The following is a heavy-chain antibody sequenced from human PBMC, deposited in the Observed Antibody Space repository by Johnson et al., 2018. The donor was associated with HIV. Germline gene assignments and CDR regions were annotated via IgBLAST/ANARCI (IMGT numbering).Heavy chain of an antibody. CDR2: IYSGGST. Sequence: VQLMESGGDLVQPGGSLRLSCAVSGFTVSSNYMSWVRQAPGKGLEWVSVIYSGGSTYYADSVKGRFTISRDNARNSLYLQMNSLRAEDTAVYYCAAGGRTEAVAWGQGTMVTVSS. J-gene: IGHJ3*01. CDR1: GFTVSSNY. V-gene: IGHV3-66*01. CDR3: AAGGRTEAVA. D-gene: IGHD3-16*01.